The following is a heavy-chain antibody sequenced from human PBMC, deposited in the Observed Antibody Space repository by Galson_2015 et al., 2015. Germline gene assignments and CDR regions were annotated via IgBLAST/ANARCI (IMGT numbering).Heavy chain of an antibody. J-gene: IGHJ4*02. CDR1: GFTFSNAW. CDR3: AEEMGYGDLDY. D-gene: IGHD4-17*01. Sequence: SLRLSCAASGFTFSNAWMSWVRQAPGKGLEWVSAISGSGGSTYYADSVKGRFTISRDNSKNTLYLQMNSLRAEDTAVYYCAEEMGYGDLDYWGQGTLVTVSS. CDR2: ISGSGGST. V-gene: IGHV3-23*01.